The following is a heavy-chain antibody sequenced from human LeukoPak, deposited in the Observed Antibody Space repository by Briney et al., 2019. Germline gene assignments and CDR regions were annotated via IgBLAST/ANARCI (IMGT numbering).Heavy chain of an antibody. D-gene: IGHD6-13*01. CDR3: ASGRQLGY. J-gene: IGHJ4*02. CDR2: IKEDGSEK. V-gene: IGHV3-7*01. CDR1: GFTFSNYW. Sequence: GGSLRLSCAASGFTFSNYWMSWVRQAPGKGLEWVANIKEDGSEKYYVDSVKGRFTISRDNARNSLYLQMNSLRAEDTAVYYCASGRQLGYWGQGTLVSVSS.